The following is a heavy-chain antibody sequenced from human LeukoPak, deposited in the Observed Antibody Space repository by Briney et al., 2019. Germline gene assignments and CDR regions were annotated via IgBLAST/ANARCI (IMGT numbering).Heavy chain of an antibody. D-gene: IGHD2-2*01. CDR2: IGGGGGDT. J-gene: IGHJ3*02. Sequence: GGSLRLSCAALSGFTFHNYAMTWVRQAPGEGLEWVSTIGGGGGDTYYADSVKGRFTISRDNSKNTLYLQMNSLRAEDTAVYYCAKETTYCSSTSCPDAFDIWGQGTMVTVSS. CDR1: GFTFHNYA. V-gene: IGHV3-23*01. CDR3: AKETTYCSSTSCPDAFDI.